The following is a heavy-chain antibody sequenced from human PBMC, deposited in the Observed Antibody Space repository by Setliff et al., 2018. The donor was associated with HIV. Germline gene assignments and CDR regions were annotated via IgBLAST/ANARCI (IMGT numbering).Heavy chain of an antibody. Sequence: GGSLRLSCAASGFTFEHYTMHWVRQVPGKGLEWVSLIRWDGGSTYYADSVKGRFTISRETSKNALYLQMNSLRTDDSALYYCVRNGAWFGGYYYYGMDVWGQGTTVTVSS. J-gene: IGHJ6*02. D-gene: IGHD3-10*01. CDR2: IRWDGGST. V-gene: IGHV3-43*01. CDR1: GFTFEHYT. CDR3: VRNGAWFGGYYYYGMDV.